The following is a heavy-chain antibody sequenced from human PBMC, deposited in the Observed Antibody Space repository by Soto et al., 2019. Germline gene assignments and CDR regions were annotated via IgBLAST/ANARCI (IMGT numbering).Heavy chain of an antibody. CDR3: ASPLRLGELSLRY. V-gene: IGHV4-31*03. CDR2: IYYSGST. D-gene: IGHD3-16*02. Sequence: PSETLSLTCTVSGGSISSGGYYWSWIRQHPGKGLEWIGYIYYSGSTYYNPSLKSRVTISVDTSKNQFSLKLSSVTAADTAVYYCASPLRLGELSLRYWGQGTLVTVSS. J-gene: IGHJ4*02. CDR1: GGSISSGGYY.